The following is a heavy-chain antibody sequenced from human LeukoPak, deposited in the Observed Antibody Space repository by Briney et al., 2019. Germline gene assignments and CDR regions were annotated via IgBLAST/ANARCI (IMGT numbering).Heavy chain of an antibody. CDR1: GGSISSYY. V-gene: IGHV4-4*07. J-gene: IGHJ4*02. D-gene: IGHD1-26*01. CDR3: ARERKIVGATEGY. Sequence: PSETLSLTCTVSGGSISSYYWSWIRQPAGKGLEWIGRIYTSGSTNYNPSLKSRVTISVDKSKNRFSLKLSSVTAADTAVYYCARERKIVGATEGYWGQGTLVTVSS. CDR2: IYTSGST.